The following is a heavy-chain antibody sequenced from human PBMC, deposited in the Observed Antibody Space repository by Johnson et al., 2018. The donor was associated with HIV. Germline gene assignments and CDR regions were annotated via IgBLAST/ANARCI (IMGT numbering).Heavy chain of an antibody. J-gene: IGHJ3*02. D-gene: IGHD3-10*01. V-gene: IGHV3-15*01. CDR2: IKSKTDGATT. CDR3: TTVTGRHYGSGGGDAFGM. Sequence: VQLVESGGGVVQPGRSLRLSCAASGFTFSNAWMTWVRQAPGKGLEWVGRIKSKTDGATTDYAAPVKGRFTISRDDSKNTLYLQMNSLKTEDTAVYYCTTVTGRHYGSGGGDAFGMWGQGTMVTVSS. CDR1: GFTFSNAW.